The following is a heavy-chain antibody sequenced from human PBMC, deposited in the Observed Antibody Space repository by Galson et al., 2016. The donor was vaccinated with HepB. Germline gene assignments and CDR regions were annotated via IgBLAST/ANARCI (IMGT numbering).Heavy chain of an antibody. Sequence: SLRLSCEASGFTFNSYGMYWVRQAPGKGLEWVAFIWYDGSNKYYADSVKGRFTISRDPSKNTLFLQMKSLRAEDTALYYCAKELRGRYSYGYNAVDVWGQGTMVTVTS. CDR2: IWYDGSNK. V-gene: IGHV3-33*06. J-gene: IGHJ3*01. D-gene: IGHD5-18*01. CDR1: GFTFNSYG. CDR3: AKELRGRYSYGYNAVDV.